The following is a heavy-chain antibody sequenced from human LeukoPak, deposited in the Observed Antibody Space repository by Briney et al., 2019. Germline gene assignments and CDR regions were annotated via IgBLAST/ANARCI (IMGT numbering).Heavy chain of an antibody. CDR1: GYSLTSYW. Sequence: GESLKISCKGSGYSLTSYWIGAVRQMPGKGLECMGIIYPGDSYTRYSPSFQGQVTISADKSISTAYLQWSSLKASDTAMYYCARGLVVPAATDAFDIWGQGTMVTVSS. CDR2: IYPGDSYT. CDR3: ARGLVVPAATDAFDI. V-gene: IGHV5-51*01. D-gene: IGHD2-2*01. J-gene: IGHJ3*02.